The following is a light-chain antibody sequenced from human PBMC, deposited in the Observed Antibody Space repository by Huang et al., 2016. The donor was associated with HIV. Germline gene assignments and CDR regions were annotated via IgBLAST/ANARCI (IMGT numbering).Light chain of an antibody. CDR3: QQRYNWPPGYT. CDR1: QSVSSY. CDR2: DAS. J-gene: IGKJ2*01. Sequence: EIVLTQSPATLSSSPGERATLSCRASQSVSSYLAWYQERPGQAPRLLIYDASNRATGIPARFSGSGSGTDFTLTISSLEPEDFAVYYCQQRYNWPPGYTFGQGTKLEIK. V-gene: IGKV3-11*01.